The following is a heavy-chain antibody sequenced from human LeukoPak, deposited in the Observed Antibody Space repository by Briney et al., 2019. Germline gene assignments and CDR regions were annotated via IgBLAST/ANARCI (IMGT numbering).Heavy chain of an antibody. D-gene: IGHD1/OR15-1a*01. V-gene: IGHV3-23*01. CDR3: AKLGSNSPYYYYYYGMDV. CDR2: ISGRGGST. J-gene: IGHJ6*02. CDR1: GFTFSSYA. Sequence: GGSLRLSCAASGFTFSSYAMSWVRQAPGKGLEWVSAISGRGGSTYYADSVKGRFTISRDNSKNTLYLQMNSLRAEDTAVYYCAKLGSNSPYYYYYYGMDVWGQGTTVTVSS.